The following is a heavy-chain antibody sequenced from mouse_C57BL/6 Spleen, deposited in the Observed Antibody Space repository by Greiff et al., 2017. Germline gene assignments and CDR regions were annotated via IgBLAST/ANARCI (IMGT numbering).Heavy chain of an antibody. CDR1: GFTFSSYA. J-gene: IGHJ1*03. V-gene: IGHV5-4*03. D-gene: IGHD1-1*01. CDR2: ISDGGSYT. Sequence: EVMLVESGGGLVKPGGSLKLSCAASGFTFSSYAMSWVRQTPETRLEWVATISDGGSYTYYPDNVKGRFTISRDNAKNNLYLQMSHLKSEDTAMYYCARVPIYYGSSYGYFDVWGTGTTVTVSS. CDR3: ARVPIYYGSSYGYFDV.